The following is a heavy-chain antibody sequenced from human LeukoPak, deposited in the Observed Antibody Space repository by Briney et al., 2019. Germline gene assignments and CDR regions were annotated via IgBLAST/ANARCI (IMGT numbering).Heavy chain of an antibody. CDR2: IYYSGST. D-gene: IGHD5-12*01. CDR1: GGSISSGGYY. V-gene: IGHV4-31*03. J-gene: IGHJ3*02. Sequence: SQTLSLTCTVSGGSISSGGYYWSWIRQHPGKGLEWIGYIYYSGSTYYNPSLKSRVTISVDTSKNQFSLKLSSVTAADTAVYYCARGAPFGGYHIGAAFDIWGQGTMVTVSS. CDR3: ARGAPFGGYHIGAAFDI.